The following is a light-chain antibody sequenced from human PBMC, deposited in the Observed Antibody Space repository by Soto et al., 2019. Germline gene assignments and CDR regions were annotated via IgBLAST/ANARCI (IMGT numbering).Light chain of an antibody. CDR2: LNSDGSH. CDR3: QTWGTGIRV. V-gene: IGLV4-69*01. Sequence: QSVLTQSPSASASLGASVKLTCTLSSGHSSYAIAWHQQQPEKGPRYLMKLNSDGSHSKGDGIPDRFSGSSSGAERYLTVSSIQSEDEADYYCQTWGTGIRVFGRGTKLTVL. CDR1: SGHSSYA. J-gene: IGLJ3*02.